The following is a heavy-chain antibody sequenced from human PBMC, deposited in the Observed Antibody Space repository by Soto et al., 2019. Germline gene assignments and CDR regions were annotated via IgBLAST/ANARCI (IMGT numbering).Heavy chain of an antibody. CDR3: ARDRGYYDSSGYFNPYYYYGMDV. Sequence: GGSLRLSCAASGFTFSSYAMHWVRQAPGKGLEWVAVISYDGSNKYYADSVKGRFTISRENSKNTLYLQMNSLRAEDTAVYYCARDRGYYDSSGYFNPYYYYGMDVWGQGTTVTVSS. D-gene: IGHD3-22*01. J-gene: IGHJ6*02. CDR2: ISYDGSNK. CDR1: GFTFSSYA. V-gene: IGHV3-30-3*01.